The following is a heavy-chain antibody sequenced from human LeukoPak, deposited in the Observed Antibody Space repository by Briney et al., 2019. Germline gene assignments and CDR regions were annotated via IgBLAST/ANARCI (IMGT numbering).Heavy chain of an antibody. J-gene: IGHJ4*02. D-gene: IGHD3-10*01. CDR2: IKKDGSEK. CDR1: GFTFSTYW. Sequence: PGGSLRLCCAASGFTFSTYWMTWVRQAPGKGLEWVANIKKDGSEKYYVDSVRGRFTISRDNAKNSLYLQMNSLRAEDTAVYYCARAGPVPPSDGGPIAGYWGQGTLVTVSS. V-gene: IGHV3-7*05. CDR3: ARAGPVPPSDGGPIAGY.